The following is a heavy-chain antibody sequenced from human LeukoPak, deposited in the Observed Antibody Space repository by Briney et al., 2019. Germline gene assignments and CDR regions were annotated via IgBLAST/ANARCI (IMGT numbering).Heavy chain of an antibody. CDR3: ARGLKVVAAATSHYFDY. CDR1: GGSYSGYY. V-gene: IGHV4-34*01. Sequence: SETLSLTCAVYGGSYSGYYWSWIRQPPGKGLEWIGEINHSGSTNYNPSLKSRVTISVDTSKNQFSLKLSSVTAADTAVYYCARGLKVVAAATSHYFDYSGQGTLVTVSS. D-gene: IGHD2-15*01. CDR2: INHSGST. J-gene: IGHJ4*02.